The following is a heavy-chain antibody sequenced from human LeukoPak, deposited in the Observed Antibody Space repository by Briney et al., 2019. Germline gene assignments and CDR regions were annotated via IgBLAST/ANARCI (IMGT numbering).Heavy chain of an antibody. D-gene: IGHD1-26*01. J-gene: IGHJ4*02. CDR2: INPNSGGT. V-gene: IGHV1-2*04. CDR1: GYAFTGYY. CDR3: AREVVRSPMGVGATYYIDY. Sequence: ASVKVSCTASGYAFTGYYMHWVRQAPGQGLEWMGWINPNSGGTNYAQKFQGWVTMTRDTSISTAYMELSRLRSDDTAVYYCAREVVRSPMGVGATYYIDYWGQGTLVTVSS.